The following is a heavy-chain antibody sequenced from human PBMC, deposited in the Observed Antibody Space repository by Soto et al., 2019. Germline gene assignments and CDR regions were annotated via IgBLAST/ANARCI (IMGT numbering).Heavy chain of an antibody. J-gene: IGHJ4*02. D-gene: IGHD6-19*01. CDR2: VYYTGST. CDR1: GGSISGSY. Sequence: PSGKLSRTCSVAGGSISGSYVSGSRESPGKGLEWLGYVYYTGSTNYSPSLRSRVSISVDTSKNEFSLRLSSVTAADTAVYFCARSVAVPGAHIDYWGQGTQVTVYS. V-gene: IGHV4-59*01. CDR3: ARSVAVPGAHIDY.